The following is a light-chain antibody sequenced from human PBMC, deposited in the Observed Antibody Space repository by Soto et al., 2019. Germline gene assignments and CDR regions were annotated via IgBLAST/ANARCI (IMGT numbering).Light chain of an antibody. J-gene: IGKJ2*01. Sequence: ETVMTQSPGTLSLSPGERATLSCRASQSVSSGYLAWYQQKPGQAPRLLIFGASNRATGIPDRFTGSGSGTDFTLTISRLEPEDFAVYYCQQYGSSPYTFGQGTKLEIK. CDR3: QQYGSSPYT. V-gene: IGKV3-20*01. CDR2: GAS. CDR1: QSVSSGY.